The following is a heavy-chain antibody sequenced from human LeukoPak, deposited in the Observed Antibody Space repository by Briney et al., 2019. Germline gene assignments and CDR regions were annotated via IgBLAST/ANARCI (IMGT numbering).Heavy chain of an antibody. CDR3: VKDLGRYRNNCFDY. Sequence: PGGSLRLSSAASGFTFSNYWMTWVRQAPGKGLEWVANIKQDGSEKYYVDSVKGRFTISRDNAKNSLYLQMNSLRADDTAVYYCVKDLGRYRNNCFDYWGQGTLVTVSS. D-gene: IGHD1-26*01. J-gene: IGHJ4*02. V-gene: IGHV3-7*05. CDR1: GFTFSNYW. CDR2: IKQDGSEK.